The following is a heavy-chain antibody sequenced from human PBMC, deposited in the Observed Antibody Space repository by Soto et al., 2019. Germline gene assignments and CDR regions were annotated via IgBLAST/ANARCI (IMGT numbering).Heavy chain of an antibody. CDR3: ARGGDILTGHNWFDP. D-gene: IGHD3-9*01. CDR2: ISAYNGNT. J-gene: IGHJ5*02. CDR1: GYTFTSYG. Sequence: ASVKVSCXASGYTFTSYGISWVRQAPGQGLEWMGWISAYNGNTNYAQKLQGRVTMTTDTSTSTAYMELRSLRSDDTAVYYCARGGDILTGHNWFDPWGQGTLVTVSS. V-gene: IGHV1-18*01.